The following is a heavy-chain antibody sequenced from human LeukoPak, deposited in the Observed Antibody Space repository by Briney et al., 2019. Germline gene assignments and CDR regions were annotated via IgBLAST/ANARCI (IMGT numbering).Heavy chain of an antibody. CDR3: ARDGSKLRYFDWLLSDHDAFDI. Sequence: ASVKVSCKGSGYTFTSYYMHWVRQAPGQGLEWMGIINPSGGSTTYAQKFQGRVTMTRDTSTTTAYMELSSLRSEDTAVYYCARDGSKLRYFDWLLSDHDAFDIWGQGTMVTVSS. J-gene: IGHJ3*02. CDR2: INPSGGST. CDR1: GYTFTSYY. D-gene: IGHD3-9*01. V-gene: IGHV1-46*01.